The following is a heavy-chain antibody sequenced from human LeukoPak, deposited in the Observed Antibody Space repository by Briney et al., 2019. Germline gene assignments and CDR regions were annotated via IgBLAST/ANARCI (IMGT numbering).Heavy chain of an antibody. J-gene: IGHJ4*02. V-gene: IGHV4-39*07. Sequence: SETLSLTCTVSGGSISSSSYYWGWIRQPPGKGLEWIGSIYYSGSTYYNPSLKSRVTISVDTSKNQFSLSLSSVTAADTAVYYCTRGLHTPLPFHWGQGIRVTVSA. CDR1: GGSISSSSYY. CDR3: TRGLHTPLPFH. CDR2: IYYSGST. D-gene: IGHD2/OR15-2a*01.